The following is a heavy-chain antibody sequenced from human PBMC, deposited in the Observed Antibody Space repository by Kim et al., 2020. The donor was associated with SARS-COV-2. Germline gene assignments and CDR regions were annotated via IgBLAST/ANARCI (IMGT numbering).Heavy chain of an antibody. J-gene: IGHJ4*02. CDR3: PRHFRMVVVPAAILA. CDR1: GGSISSSSYY. D-gene: IGHD2-2*01. Sequence: SETLSLTCTVSGGSISSSSYYWGWIRQPPGKGLEWIGSIYYSGSTYYNPSLKSRVTISVDTSKNQFSLKLSSVTAADTAVYYCPRHFRMVVVPAAILAWGQGTLVTVSS. CDR2: IYYSGST. V-gene: IGHV4-39*01.